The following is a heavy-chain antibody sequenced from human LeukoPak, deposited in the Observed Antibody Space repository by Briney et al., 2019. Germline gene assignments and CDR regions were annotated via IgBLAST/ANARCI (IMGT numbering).Heavy chain of an antibody. J-gene: IGHJ4*02. Sequence: LSQTLSLTCAISGDSVSSNGAAWDWIRQSPSRGLEWLGRTYYRSKWFNGYAVSVKGRITINPDTSKNQFSLQLNSVTPEDTAVYYCTRSFSGYIDSWGQGTLVTVSS. CDR2: TYYRSKWFN. CDR1: GDSVSSNGAA. CDR3: TRSFSGYIDS. D-gene: IGHD1-26*01. V-gene: IGHV6-1*01.